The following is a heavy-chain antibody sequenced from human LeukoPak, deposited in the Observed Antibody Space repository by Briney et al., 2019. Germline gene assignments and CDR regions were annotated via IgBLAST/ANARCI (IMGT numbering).Heavy chain of an antibody. CDR2: IKQDGSEK. Sequence: GGSLRLSCAASGFTFSSYWMSWVRQAPGKGLEWVANIKQDGSEKYYVDSVKGRFTISRDNAKNSLYLQMNSLRAEDTAVYYCARDSPYYYDSSGYPFDYWGQGTLVTVSS. V-gene: IGHV3-7*01. D-gene: IGHD3-22*01. J-gene: IGHJ4*02. CDR1: GFTFSSYW. CDR3: ARDSPYYYDSSGYPFDY.